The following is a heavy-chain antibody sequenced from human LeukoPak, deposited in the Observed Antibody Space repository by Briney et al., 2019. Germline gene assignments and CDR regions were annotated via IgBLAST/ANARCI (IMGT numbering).Heavy chain of an antibody. CDR3: ASNRPIYYYDSSGYSFDY. CDR2: IYYSGST. D-gene: IGHD3-22*01. J-gene: IGHJ4*02. V-gene: IGHV4-59*12. Sequence: SETLSLTCTVSGGSISSYYWSWIRQPPGKGLEWIGYIYYSGSTYYNPSLKSRVTISVDTSKNQFSLKLSSVTAADTAVYYCASNRPIYYYDSSGYSFDYWGQGTLVTVSS. CDR1: GGSISSYY.